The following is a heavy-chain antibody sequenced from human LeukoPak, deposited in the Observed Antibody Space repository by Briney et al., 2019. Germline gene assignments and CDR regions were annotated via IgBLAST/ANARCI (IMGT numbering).Heavy chain of an antibody. D-gene: IGHD3-22*01. Sequence: PGGSLRLSCAASGFTFSSYAMSWVRQAPGKGLEWVSAISGSGGSTYYADSVKGRFTISRNNSENTLYLQMNSLRAEDTAVYYCAKGLKYYYDGSPSPGMYWGQGTLVTVSS. V-gene: IGHV3-23*01. J-gene: IGHJ4*02. CDR3: AKGLKYYYDGSPSPGMY. CDR1: GFTFSSYA. CDR2: ISGSGGST.